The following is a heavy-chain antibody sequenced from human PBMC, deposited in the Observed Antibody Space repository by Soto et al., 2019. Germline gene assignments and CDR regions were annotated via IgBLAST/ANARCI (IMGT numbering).Heavy chain of an antibody. CDR2: IIPLCGAP. V-gene: IGHV1-69*01. D-gene: IGHD6-19*01. CDR1: GGTFSSYA. CDR3: ARGVTWDSSGPRPYDEVGLDY. Sequence: QVQLVQSGAEVKKPGSSVKVSCKASGGTFSSYAISWVRQAPGEGLAWMGGIIPLCGAPNYAQKFQSRVMITAADSTTTAYMELSSLRSEDTAVYYCARGVTWDSSGPRPYDEVGLDYWGQGTLVTVFS. J-gene: IGHJ4*02.